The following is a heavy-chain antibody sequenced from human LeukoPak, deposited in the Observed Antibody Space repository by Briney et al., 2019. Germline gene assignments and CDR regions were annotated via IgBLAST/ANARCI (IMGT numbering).Heavy chain of an antibody. CDR2: IYTSGST. D-gene: IGHD3-22*01. J-gene: IGHJ4*02. CDR1: GGSISSYY. V-gene: IGHV4-4*07. Sequence: SETLSLTCTVSGGSISSYYWSWIRQPAGKGLEWIGRIYTSGSTNYNPSLKSRVTMSVDTSKNQFSLKLSSVTAADTAVYYCARAGYYYAGSAYSTFDHWGQGTLVTVSS. CDR3: ARAGYYYAGSAYSTFDH.